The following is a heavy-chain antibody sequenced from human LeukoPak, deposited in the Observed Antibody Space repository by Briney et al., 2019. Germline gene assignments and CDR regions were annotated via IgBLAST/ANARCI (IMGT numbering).Heavy chain of an antibody. CDR3: ARSRVAARPRDFDY. J-gene: IGHJ4*02. CDR1: GGSFSGYY. D-gene: IGHD6-6*01. Sequence: SETLSLTCAVYGGSFSGYYWSWIRQPPGKGLEWIGEINHSGSTNYNPSLKSRVTISVDTSKNQFSLKLSSVTAADTAVYYCARSRVAARPRDFDYWGQGTLVTVSS. CDR2: INHSGST. V-gene: IGHV4-34*01.